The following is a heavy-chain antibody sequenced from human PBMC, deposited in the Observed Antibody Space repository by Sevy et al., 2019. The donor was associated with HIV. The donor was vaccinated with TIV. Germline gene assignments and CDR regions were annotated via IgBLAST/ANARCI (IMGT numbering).Heavy chain of an antibody. CDR2: INHDART. J-gene: IGHJ3*01. D-gene: IGHD3-16*01. CDR1: GGSFSAHY. Sequence: SETLSLTCAVYGGSFSAHYWSWIRQPPGKGLEWIGEINHDARTNYNPSLKTRITISTDTSKNQFSLKLNSVTAADMAVYYCARFNSNDYNAFDVWGQGTMVTVSS. CDR3: ARFNSNDYNAFDV. V-gene: IGHV4-34*01.